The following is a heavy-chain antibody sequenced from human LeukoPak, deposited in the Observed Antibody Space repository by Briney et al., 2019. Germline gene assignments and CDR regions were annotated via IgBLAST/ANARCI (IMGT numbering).Heavy chain of an antibody. CDR2: ISSSSSYI. D-gene: IGHD6-6*01. V-gene: IGHV3-21*01. J-gene: IGHJ4*02. CDR3: ARGSEYSSSSSGD. CDR1: GFTFSSYS. Sequence: PGGSLRLSCAASGFTFSSYSMNLVRQAPGKGLEWVSSISSSSSYIYYADSVKGRFTISRDNAKNSLYLQMNSLRAEDTAVYYCARGSEYSSSSSGDWGQGTLVTVSS.